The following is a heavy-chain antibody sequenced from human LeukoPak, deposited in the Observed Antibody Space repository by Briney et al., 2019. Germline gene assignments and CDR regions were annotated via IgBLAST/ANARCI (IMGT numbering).Heavy chain of an antibody. V-gene: IGHV3-23*01. CDR1: GFTFSSYG. J-gene: IGHJ4*02. CDR3: AKRTDGDGDLDY. CDR2: IRGSGGST. Sequence: GGSLRLSCVASGFTFSSYGMHWVRQAPGKGLEWVSGIRGSGGSTYYADSVKGRFTISRDNSKNRLYLQMNSLRAEDTAVYYCAKRTDGDGDLDYWGQGTLVTVSS. D-gene: IGHD2-21*02.